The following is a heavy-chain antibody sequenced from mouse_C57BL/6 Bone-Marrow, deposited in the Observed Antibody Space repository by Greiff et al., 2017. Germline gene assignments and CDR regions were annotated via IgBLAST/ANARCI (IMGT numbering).Heavy chain of an antibody. CDR3: TFDGPYYAMDY. CDR2: IDPENGDT. CDR1: GFNIKDDY. Sequence: EVQLQQSGAELARPGASVKLSCTASGFNIKDDYMHWVKQRPEQGLEWIGWIDPENGDTEYASKFQGKATITADTSSNTAYLQLSSLTSEDTAVYYCTFDGPYYAMDYWGQGTSVTVSS. V-gene: IGHV14-4*01. J-gene: IGHJ4*01. D-gene: IGHD2-3*01.